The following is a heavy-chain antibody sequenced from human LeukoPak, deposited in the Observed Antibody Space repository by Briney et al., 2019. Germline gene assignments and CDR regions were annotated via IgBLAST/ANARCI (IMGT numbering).Heavy chain of an antibody. CDR2: ISGSGGST. Sequence: PGGSLRLSCAASGFTFSSYAMSWVRQAPGKGLEWVSAISGSGGSTYYADSVKGRFTISRDNSKNTLYLQMNSLRAEDTAVYYCAKDRDYYGSGAAFDMWGQGTMVTVSS. CDR3: AKDRDYYGSGAAFDM. CDR1: GFTFSSYA. V-gene: IGHV3-23*01. D-gene: IGHD3-10*01. J-gene: IGHJ3*02.